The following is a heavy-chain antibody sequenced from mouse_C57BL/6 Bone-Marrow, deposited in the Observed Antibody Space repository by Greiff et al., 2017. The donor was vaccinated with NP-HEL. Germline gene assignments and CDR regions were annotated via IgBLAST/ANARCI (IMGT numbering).Heavy chain of an antibody. CDR1: GYAFSSSW. V-gene: IGHV1-82*01. J-gene: IGHJ2*01. CDR3: ARSGYSGDY. D-gene: IGHD3-1*01. CDR2: IYPGDGDT. Sequence: VKLMESGPELVKPGASVKISCKASGYAFSSSWMNWVKQRPGKGLEWIGRIYPGDGDTNYNGKFKGKATLTADKSSSTAYMQLSSLTSEDSAVYFCARSGYSGDYWGQGTTLTVSS.